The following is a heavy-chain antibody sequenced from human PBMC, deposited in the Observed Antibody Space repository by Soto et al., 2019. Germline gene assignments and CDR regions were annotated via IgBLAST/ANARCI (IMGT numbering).Heavy chain of an antibody. J-gene: IGHJ4*02. Sequence: GGSLRLSCAASGFTFRSYAMHWVRQAPGKGLEWVAVISFDGSSKYYADSVKGRFTISRDNSRNTLYLQMNSLKSEDTALYYCASDYDILTGYYFGPGDYWGQGALVTVSS. CDR1: GFTFRSYA. CDR2: ISFDGSSK. D-gene: IGHD3-9*01. V-gene: IGHV3-30-3*01. CDR3: ASDYDILTGYYFGPGDY.